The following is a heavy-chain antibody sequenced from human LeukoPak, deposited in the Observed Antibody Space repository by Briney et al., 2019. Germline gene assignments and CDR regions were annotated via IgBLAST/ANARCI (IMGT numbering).Heavy chain of an antibody. Sequence: ASETLSLTCAVSGGSISSSNWWSWVRQPPGKGLEWIGYIYYSGSTNYNPSLKSRVTISVDTSKNQFSLKLSSVTAADTAVYYCARHPPSIAVAGRGYYYGMDVWGQGTTVTVSS. V-gene: IGHV4-4*02. D-gene: IGHD6-19*01. CDR2: IYYSGST. CDR3: ARHPPSIAVAGRGYYYGMDV. CDR1: GGSISSSNW. J-gene: IGHJ6*02.